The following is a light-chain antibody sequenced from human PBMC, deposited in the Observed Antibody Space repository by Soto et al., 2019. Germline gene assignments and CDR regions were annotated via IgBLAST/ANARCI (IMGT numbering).Light chain of an antibody. CDR1: SSDVGGYNY. Sequence: QSAPTQPPSASGSPGQSVTISCTGTSSDVGGYNYVSWYQQHPGKAPKLMIYAVSQRPSGVPDRFSGSKSGNTASLTVSGLQAEDEADYYCSSYAGTYIVFGTGTKVTVL. CDR3: SSYAGTYIV. J-gene: IGLJ1*01. V-gene: IGLV2-8*01. CDR2: AVS.